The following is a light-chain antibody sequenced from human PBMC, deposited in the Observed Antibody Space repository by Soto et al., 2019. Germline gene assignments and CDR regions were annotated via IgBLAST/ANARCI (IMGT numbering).Light chain of an antibody. Sequence: DVVMTQSPLSLPVTLGQPASISCRSSQSLIHSDGNTYLSWFQLRPGQSPRRLIYEVSDRDSGVPDRFTGSGSGTDFTLKISRVEAEDVGVYYCMQGTHWPWTFGQGNEVEIK. J-gene: IGKJ1*01. CDR3: MQGTHWPWT. CDR2: EVS. CDR1: QSLIHSDGNTY. V-gene: IGKV2-30*02.